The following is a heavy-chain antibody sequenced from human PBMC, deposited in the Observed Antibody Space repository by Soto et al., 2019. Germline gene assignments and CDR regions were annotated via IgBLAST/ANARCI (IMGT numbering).Heavy chain of an antibody. CDR3: ARGHGEIIGAMDV. D-gene: IGHD3-3*01. CDR1: GYRFETYA. Sequence: QVQLVQSGAEVKKPGASVKVSCKSSGYRFETYAMSWVRQAPGHGLEWMGWISASNIDTYYAQKFQDRVTMTTDTSTGTAYMELRSLTSDDTAVYYCARGHGEIIGAMDVWGQGTTVTVSS. J-gene: IGHJ6*02. CDR2: ISASNIDT. V-gene: IGHV1-18*01.